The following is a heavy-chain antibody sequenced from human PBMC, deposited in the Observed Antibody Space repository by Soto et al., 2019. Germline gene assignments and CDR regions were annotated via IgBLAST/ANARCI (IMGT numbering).Heavy chain of an antibody. CDR2: ISYDGSNK. CDR3: ARDTSPYSSGWHNRHFDY. Sequence: QVQLVESWGGVVQPGRSLRLSCAASGFTFSSYAMHWVRQAPGKGLEWVAVISYDGSNKYYTDSVKGRFTISRDNSKNTLYLQMNSLRPEDTAVYYCARDTSPYSSGWHNRHFDYWGQGTLVTVSS. J-gene: IGHJ4*02. CDR1: GFTFSSYA. V-gene: IGHV3-30-3*01. D-gene: IGHD6-19*01.